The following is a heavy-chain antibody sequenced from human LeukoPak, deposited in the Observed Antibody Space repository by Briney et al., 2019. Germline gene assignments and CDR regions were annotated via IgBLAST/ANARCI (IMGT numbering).Heavy chain of an antibody. Sequence: GASVKVSCKTSGYTFTGYYMHWVRQAPGQGLEWMGWINPNSGGTNYAQKFQGRVTMTRDTSISTAYMELSRLRSEDTAVYYCAEGRAAAGTPGQYYYYYYGMDVWGQGTTVTVSS. J-gene: IGHJ6*02. CDR1: GYTFTGYY. D-gene: IGHD6-13*01. V-gene: IGHV1-2*02. CDR2: INPNSGGT. CDR3: AEGRAAAGTPGQYYYYYYGMDV.